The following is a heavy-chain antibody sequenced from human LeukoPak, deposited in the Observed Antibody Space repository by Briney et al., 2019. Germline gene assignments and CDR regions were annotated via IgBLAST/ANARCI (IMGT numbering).Heavy chain of an antibody. CDR3: ARRTLHAFWGGSNAFDI. V-gene: IGHV4-39*01. CDR1: GGSISSSSYY. CDR2: IYYSGST. Sequence: SETLSLTCTVSGGSISSSSYYWGWIRQPPGKGLEWIGSIYYSGSTYYNPSLKSRVTISVDTSKNQFSLKLSSVTAADTAVYYCARRTLHAFWGGSNAFDIWGQGTMVTVSS. J-gene: IGHJ3*02. D-gene: IGHD3-3*01.